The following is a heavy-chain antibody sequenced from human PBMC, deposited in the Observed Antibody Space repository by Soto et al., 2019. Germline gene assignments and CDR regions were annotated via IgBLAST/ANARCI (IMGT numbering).Heavy chain of an antibody. CDR1: GFTFSAYA. CDR2: ISDDGSSK. V-gene: IGHV3-30-3*01. J-gene: IGHJ6*02. D-gene: IGHD6-6*01. Sequence: QVQLVESGGGVVQPGRSLRLSCAASGFTFSAYAMHWDRQAPGKGLEWVAVISDDGSSKYYADSVKGRFTISRDISKNTLYLQMNSLRAEDTAVYFCARDRVYRRSSDYSYYYAMDVWGQGTTVTVSS. CDR3: ARDRVYRRSSDYSYYYAMDV.